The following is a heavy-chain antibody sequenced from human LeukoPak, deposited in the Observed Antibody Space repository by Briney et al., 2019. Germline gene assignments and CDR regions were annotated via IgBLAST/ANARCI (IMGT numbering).Heavy chain of an antibody. CDR2: INPSGGST. CDR1: GYTFTSYY. D-gene: IGHD3-3*01. J-gene: IGHJ6*03. CDR3: ARDKPGEGYDFWSGYYTHYYMDV. Sequence: ASVKVSCKASGYTFTSYYMHWVRQAPGQGLEWMGIINPSGGSTSYAQKFQGRVTMTRDTSTSTVYMELSSLRSEDTAVYYCARDKPGEGYDFWSGYYTHYYMDVWGKGTTDTVSS. V-gene: IGHV1-46*03.